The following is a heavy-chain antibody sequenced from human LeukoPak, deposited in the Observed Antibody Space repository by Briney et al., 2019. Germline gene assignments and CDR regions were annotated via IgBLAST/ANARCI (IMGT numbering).Heavy chain of an antibody. D-gene: IGHD3-22*01. V-gene: IGHV3-48*01. Sequence: GGSLRLSCAASGFTFSSYSMNWVRQAPGKGLEWVSYISSSSSTIYYADSVKGRFTISRDNAKNSLYLQMNSLRAEDTAVYYCAKAPITMIVVVIFSAIDYWGQGTLVTVSS. CDR3: AKAPITMIVVVIFSAIDY. J-gene: IGHJ4*02. CDR2: ISSSSSTI. CDR1: GFTFSSYS.